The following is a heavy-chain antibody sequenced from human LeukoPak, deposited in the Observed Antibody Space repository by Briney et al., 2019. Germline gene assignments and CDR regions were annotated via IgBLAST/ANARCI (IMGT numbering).Heavy chain of an antibody. CDR2: INPNSGGT. Sequence: GASVKVSCKASGYTFTGYYMHWVRQAPGQGLEWMGWINPNSGGTNYAQKFQGRVTMTRDTSISTAYMELSRLRSDDTAVYYCAGDLGICSSTSCYNGYWFDPWGQGTLVTVSS. D-gene: IGHD2-2*02. V-gene: IGHV1-2*02. CDR3: AGDLGICSSTSCYNGYWFDP. J-gene: IGHJ5*02. CDR1: GYTFTGYY.